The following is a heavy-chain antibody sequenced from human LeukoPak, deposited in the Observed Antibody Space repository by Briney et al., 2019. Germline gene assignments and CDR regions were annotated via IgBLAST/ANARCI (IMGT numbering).Heavy chain of an antibody. CDR3: ASARPGIAVAEDY. CDR2: IIPILGMA. V-gene: IGHV1-69*04. J-gene: IGHJ4*02. D-gene: IGHD6-19*01. Sequence: GASVKVSCKASGGTFSSYAISWVRQAPGQGLEWMGRIIPILGMANYAQKFQGRVTITADKSTSTAYMELSSLRSEDTAVYYCASARPGIAVAEDYWGQGTLVTVSS. CDR1: GGTFSSYA.